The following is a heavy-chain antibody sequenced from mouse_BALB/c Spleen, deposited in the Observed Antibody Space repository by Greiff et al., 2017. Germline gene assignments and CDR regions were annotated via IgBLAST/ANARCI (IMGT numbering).Heavy chain of an antibody. CDR3: ARSGNYGPWFAY. CDR2: IYPGNVNT. D-gene: IGHD1-1*02. CDR1: GYTFTSYY. J-gene: IGHJ3*01. V-gene: IGHV1S56*01. Sequence: QVQLQQSGPELVKPGASVRISCKASGYTFTSYYIHWVKQRPGQGLEWIGWIYPGNVNTKYNEKFKGKATLTADKSSSTAYMQLSSLTSEDSAVYFCARSGNYGPWFAYWGQGTLVTVSA.